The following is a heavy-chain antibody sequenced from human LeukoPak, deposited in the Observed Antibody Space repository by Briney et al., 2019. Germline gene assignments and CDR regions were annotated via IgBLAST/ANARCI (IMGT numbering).Heavy chain of an antibody. CDR1: GFTFSSYA. CDR2: FSGSGGST. D-gene: IGHD1-26*01. Sequence: GGSLRLSCAASGFTFSSYAMSWVRQAPGKGLEWVSTFSGSGGSTHYADSVKGRFTISRDNSKNTLYLQMNSLRAEDTAVYYCARDSGSYLYYFDYWGQGTLVTVSS. J-gene: IGHJ4*02. CDR3: ARDSGSYLYYFDY. V-gene: IGHV3-23*01.